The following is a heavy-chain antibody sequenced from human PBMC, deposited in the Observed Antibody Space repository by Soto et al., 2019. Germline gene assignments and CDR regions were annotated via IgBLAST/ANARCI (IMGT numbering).Heavy chain of an antibody. CDR2: INHSGST. Sequence: QVQLQQWGAGLLKPSETLSLTCAVYGGSFSGYYWSWIRQPPGKGLEWIGEINHSGSTNYNPSLKSRVTISVDTSKNQFYLKLSSVTAADTAVYYCASVRIAVAGNYFDYWGQGTLVTVSS. CDR3: ASVRIAVAGNYFDY. J-gene: IGHJ4*02. D-gene: IGHD6-19*01. V-gene: IGHV4-34*01. CDR1: GGSFSGYY.